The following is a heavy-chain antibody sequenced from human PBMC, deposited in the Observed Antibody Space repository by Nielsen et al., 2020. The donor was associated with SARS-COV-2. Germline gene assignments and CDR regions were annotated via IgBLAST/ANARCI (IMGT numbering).Heavy chain of an antibody. CDR1: GFTFSNFA. D-gene: IGHD6-19*01. CDR3: TRRVAGGTTDV. J-gene: IGHJ6*02. V-gene: IGHV3-23*01. Sequence: GGSLRLSCAASGFTFSNFAMNWVRQAPGKGLEWVSTIGVSGGGTYYADSLKGRFTISRDNSKNTLYLQMNSLGADDTAIYYCTRRVAGGTTDVWGQGTTVTVSS. CDR2: IGVSGGGT.